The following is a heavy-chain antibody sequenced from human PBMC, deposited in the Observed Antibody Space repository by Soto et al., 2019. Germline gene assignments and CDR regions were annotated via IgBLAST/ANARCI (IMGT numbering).Heavy chain of an antibody. CDR1: GYSFTSYW. CDR3: AKGEVVVAPGDGMDV. D-gene: IGHD2-15*01. V-gene: IGHV5-51*01. CDR2: IYPGDSDT. J-gene: IGHJ6*02. Sequence: GESLKISCKGSGYSFTSYWIGWVRQMPGKGLEWMGIIYPGDSDTRYSPSFQGQVTISADKSISTAYLQWSSLKASDTAMYYCAKGEVVVAPGDGMDVWGQGTTVTVSS.